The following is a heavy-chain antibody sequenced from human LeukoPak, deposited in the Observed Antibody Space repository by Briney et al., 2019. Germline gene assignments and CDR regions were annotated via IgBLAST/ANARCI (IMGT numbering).Heavy chain of an antibody. Sequence: ASVKVSCKASRYTFTTYAMNWVRQAPGQGLEWMGWINTDTGNPTYAQGFTGRFVFSLDTSVSTAYLQISSLKAEDTAVYYCARAPGLRYFDWMFDYWGQGTLVTVSS. CDR3: ARAPGLRYFDWMFDY. J-gene: IGHJ4*02. CDR1: RYTFTTYA. CDR2: INTDTGNP. V-gene: IGHV7-4-1*02. D-gene: IGHD3-9*01.